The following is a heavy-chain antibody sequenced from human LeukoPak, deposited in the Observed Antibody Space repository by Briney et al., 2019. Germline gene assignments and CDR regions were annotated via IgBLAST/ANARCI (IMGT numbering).Heavy chain of an antibody. CDR1: GFTVSSNY. J-gene: IGHJ6*03. V-gene: IGHV3-53*01. CDR3: ARVLSGRGSLYSYYYYMDV. D-gene: IGHD3-10*01. Sequence: GGSLRLSCAASGFTVSSNYMIWVRQAPGKGLEWVPVIYSGGRTYYVDSVKGRFTISRDISKNTLYLQMNSLRAEDTAVYYCARVLSGRGSLYSYYYYMDVWGKGTTVTISS. CDR2: IYSGGRT.